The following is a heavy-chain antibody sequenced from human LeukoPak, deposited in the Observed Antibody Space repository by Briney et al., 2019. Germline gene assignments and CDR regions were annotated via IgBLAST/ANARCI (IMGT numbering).Heavy chain of an antibody. D-gene: IGHD2-15*01. J-gene: IGHJ6*02. V-gene: IGHV3-30-3*01. Sequence: PGGSRRLSCAASGFTFTSYAMHWVRQAPGKGLEWVAVISYDGSNKYYADSVKGRFTISRDNSKNTLYLQMNSLRAEDTAVYYCARDSYCSGGSCSDLYYYYGMDVWGQGTTVTVSS. CDR3: ARDSYCSGGSCSDLYYYYGMDV. CDR2: ISYDGSNK. CDR1: GFTFTSYA.